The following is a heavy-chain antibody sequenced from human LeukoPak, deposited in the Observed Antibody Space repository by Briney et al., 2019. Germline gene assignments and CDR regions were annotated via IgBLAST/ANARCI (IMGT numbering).Heavy chain of an antibody. Sequence: SETLSLTCIVSGGSILSSSFYWGWIRQPPGKALEWIGNVYYSGTTFYNPSLKSRVTMSVDTSKNQFSLKLSSVTAADTAVYYCARGSTVVTPCDYWGQGTLVTVSS. D-gene: IGHD4-23*01. V-gene: IGHV4-39*01. J-gene: IGHJ4*02. CDR3: ARGSTVVTPCDY. CDR2: VYYSGTT. CDR1: GGSILSSSFY.